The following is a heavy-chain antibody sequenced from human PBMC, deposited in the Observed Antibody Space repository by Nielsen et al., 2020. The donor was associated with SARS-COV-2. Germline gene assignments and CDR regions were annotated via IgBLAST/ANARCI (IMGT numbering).Heavy chain of an antibody. J-gene: IGHJ6*02. D-gene: IGHD3-10*01. V-gene: IGHV1-8*02. CDR3: ARDMELTYYYGSGSLRGMDV. CDR2: MNPNSGNT. CDR1: GDPLYNSA. Sequence: ASVKVSCKASGDPLYNSAFAWVRQAPGRGLEWMGWMNPNSGNTGYAQKFQGRVTMTRNTSISTAYMELSSLRSEDTAVYYCARDMELTYYYGSGSLRGMDVWGQGTTVTVSS.